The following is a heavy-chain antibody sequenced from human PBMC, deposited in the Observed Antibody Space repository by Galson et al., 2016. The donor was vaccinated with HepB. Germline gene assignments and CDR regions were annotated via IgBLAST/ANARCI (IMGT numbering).Heavy chain of an antibody. CDR1: GGTITSSAYY. J-gene: IGHJ4*02. CDR3: ARQSQVGATRFFDY. Sequence: ETLSLTCTVSGGTITSSAYYWGWIRQPPGKGLEWIGSISYSGSSYYNPSLKSRVTISVDASKNQFSLKLSSVTAEDTTVYYCARQSQVGATRFFDYWGQGTLVTVSS. D-gene: IGHD1-26*01. V-gene: IGHV4-39*01. CDR2: ISYSGSS.